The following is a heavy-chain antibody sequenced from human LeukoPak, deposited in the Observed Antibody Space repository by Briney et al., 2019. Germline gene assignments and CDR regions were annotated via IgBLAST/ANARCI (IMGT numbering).Heavy chain of an antibody. D-gene: IGHD2-2*01. Sequence: GESLKISCKASGYSFNMYWIGWVRQMPGNGLEWMGIIYGGDSDTRYNPSFQGQVTISADKFTSTAYLQWSSLKASDTAMYYFVRRLGCSNTACPPDYWGQGTLVTVSS. V-gene: IGHV5-51*01. CDR2: IYGGDSDT. J-gene: IGHJ4*02. CDR1: GYSFNMYW. CDR3: VRRLGCSNTACPPDY.